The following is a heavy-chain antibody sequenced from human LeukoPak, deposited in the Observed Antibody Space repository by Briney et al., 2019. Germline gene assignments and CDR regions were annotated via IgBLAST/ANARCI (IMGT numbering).Heavy chain of an antibody. J-gene: IGHJ4*02. CDR2: LNHSGST. V-gene: IGHV4-34*01. CDR3: ARDDY. CDR1: GGSFSGYY. Sequence: SETLSLTCAVYGGSFSGYYWSWIRQPPGKGPEWIGELNHSGSTNYNPSLKSRVTISVDTSKHQFSLKLSSVTAADTAVYYCARDDYWGQGTLVTVSS.